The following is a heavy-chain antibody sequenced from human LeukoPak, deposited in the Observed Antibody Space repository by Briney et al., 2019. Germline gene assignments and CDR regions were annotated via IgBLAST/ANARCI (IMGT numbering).Heavy chain of an antibody. CDR3: ARRKDDSTGHYDAFDV. D-gene: IGHD3-22*01. CDR1: GYSFSDNY. CDR2: INPKSGDT. V-gene: IGHV1-2*02. J-gene: IGHJ3*01. Sequence: VAPLKVSCKASGYSFSDNYIHWVRQAPGQGLEYMGWINPKSGDTNFSQRFKGRVTMTSDTSISTAYMEMRKLRSDDTAVYFCARRKDDSTGHYDAFDVWGHGTMVTVSS.